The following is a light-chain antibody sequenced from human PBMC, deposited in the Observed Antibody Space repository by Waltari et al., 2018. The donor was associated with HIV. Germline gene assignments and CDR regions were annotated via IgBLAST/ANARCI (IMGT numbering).Light chain of an antibody. CDR2: EVT. J-gene: IGLJ3*02. CDR1: NSDVGAYDY. CDR3: SSYTSSSTWV. V-gene: IGLV2-14*01. Sequence: QSVLTQPASVSGSPGQSITISCTGTNSDVGAYDYVSWYQQYPGKAPKLLIHEVTIRSPGISYRFSGSKSGNTASLTISGLQAEDEADYYCSSYTSSSTWVFGGGTKLTVL.